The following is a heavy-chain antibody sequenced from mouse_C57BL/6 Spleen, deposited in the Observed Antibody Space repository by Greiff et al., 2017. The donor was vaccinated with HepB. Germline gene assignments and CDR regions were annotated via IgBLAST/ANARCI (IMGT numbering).Heavy chain of an antibody. CDR3: ARRGYGSSLAWFAY. J-gene: IGHJ3*01. V-gene: IGHV1-61*01. Sequence: QVQLQQPGAELVRPGSSVKLSCKASGYTFTSYWMDWVKQRPGQGLEWIGNIYPSDSETHYNQKFKDKATLTVDKSSSTAYMQLSSLTSEDSAVYYGARRGYGSSLAWFAYWGQGTLVTVSA. D-gene: IGHD1-1*01. CDR2: IYPSDSET. CDR1: GYTFTSYW.